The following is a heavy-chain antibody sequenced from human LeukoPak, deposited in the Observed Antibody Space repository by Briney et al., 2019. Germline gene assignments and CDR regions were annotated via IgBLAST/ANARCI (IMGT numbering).Heavy chain of an antibody. D-gene: IGHD1-7*01. J-gene: IGHJ5*02. V-gene: IGHV1-18*01. Sequence: ASVKVSCKASGYTFRNYAITWVRQAPGQGLEWMGWISAYDGYKNYAQKFQGRVTMATDTSTSTAYMELGSLRPDDTAVYYCARVTKKEATGTTWWFDPWGQGTLVTVSS. CDR3: ARVTKKEATGTTWWFDP. CDR1: GYTFRNYA. CDR2: ISAYDGYK.